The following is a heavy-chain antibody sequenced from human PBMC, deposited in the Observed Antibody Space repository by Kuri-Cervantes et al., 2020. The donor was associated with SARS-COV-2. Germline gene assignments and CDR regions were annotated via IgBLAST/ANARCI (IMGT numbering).Heavy chain of an antibody. V-gene: IGHV4-38-2*01. CDR3: ARVSTNLYYYYGMDV. Sequence: ESLKISCAVSGYSISSGYYWGWIRQPPGKGLEWIGSIYHSGSTYYNPSLKSRVTISVDTSKNQLSLKLSSVTAADTAVYYCARVSTNLYYYYGMDVWGQGTTVTVSS. CDR1: GYSISSGYY. D-gene: IGHD2-2*01. J-gene: IGHJ6*02. CDR2: IYHSGST.